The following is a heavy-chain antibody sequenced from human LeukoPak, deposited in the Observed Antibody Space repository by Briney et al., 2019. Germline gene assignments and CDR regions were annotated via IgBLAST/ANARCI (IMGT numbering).Heavy chain of an antibody. CDR2: IIPIFGTA. V-gene: IGHV1-69*06. CDR1: GGTFSSYA. D-gene: IGHD2-2*01. J-gene: IGHJ4*02. CDR3: ARIGPGYCSSTSCQLGAPEDY. Sequence: SVKVSCKASGGTFSSYAISWVRQAPGQGLEWMGGIIPIFGTANYAQKFQGRVTITADKSTSTAYMELSSLRSEDTAVYYCARIGPGYCSSTSCQLGAPEDYWGQGTLVTVSS.